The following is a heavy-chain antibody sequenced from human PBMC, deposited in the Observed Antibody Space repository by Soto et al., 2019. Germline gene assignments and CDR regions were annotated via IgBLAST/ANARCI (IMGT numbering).Heavy chain of an antibody. D-gene: IGHD3-10*01. V-gene: IGHV1-24*01. CDR3: ATARPGYYGSGSYSNWFDP. CDR1: GYTLTELS. Sequence: ASVKVSCKVSGYTLTELSMHWVRQAPGKGLEWMGGFDPEDGETIYAQKFQGRVTMTEDTSTDTAYMELSSLRSEDTAVYYCATARPGYYGSGSYSNWFDPWGQGTLVTVYS. CDR2: FDPEDGET. J-gene: IGHJ5*02.